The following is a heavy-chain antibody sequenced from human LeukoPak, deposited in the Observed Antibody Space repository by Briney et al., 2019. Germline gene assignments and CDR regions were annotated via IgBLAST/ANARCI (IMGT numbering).Heavy chain of an antibody. V-gene: IGHV1-2*02. D-gene: IGHD1-14*01. CDR1: GYAFTFYY. Sequence: ASVTVSFMPSGYAFTFYYMHWMRQAPGQGLEWMGWINLNSGGTNYAQKFQGRVTMTRDTSISTAYMELSRLRYDDTAGYYCASWAGGNEPVASFDYWGQGTLVTVSS. J-gene: IGHJ4*02. CDR2: INLNSGGT. CDR3: ASWAGGNEPVASFDY.